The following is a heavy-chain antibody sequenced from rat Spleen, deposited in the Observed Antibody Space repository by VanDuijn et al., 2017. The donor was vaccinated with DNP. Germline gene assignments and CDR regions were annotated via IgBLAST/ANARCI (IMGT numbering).Heavy chain of an antibody. CDR3: ATSSYYGYDYGFGY. J-gene: IGHJ2*01. V-gene: IGHV5S10*01. D-gene: IGHD1-7*01. Sequence: EVQLVESGGGLVQPGRSLKLSCAASGFTFSDYNMAWVRQAPKKGLEWVATISSSGGSTYYRDSVKGRFTISRDYARSTLYLQMDSLSSEDKATYYCATSSYYGYDYGFGYWGQGVMVTVSS. CDR1: GFTFSDYN. CDR2: ISSSGGST.